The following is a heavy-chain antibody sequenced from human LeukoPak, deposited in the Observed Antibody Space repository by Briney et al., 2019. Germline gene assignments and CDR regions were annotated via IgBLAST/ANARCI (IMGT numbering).Heavy chain of an antibody. J-gene: IGHJ2*01. Sequence: PSETLSLTCTVSGGSISSYYWSWIRQPAGKGLEWIGRIYNSGSTNYNPSLKSRVTMSVDTSKNQFSLKLSSVTAADTAVYYCARHHSSGWSLGYFDLWGRGTLVTVSS. CDR1: GGSISSYY. CDR3: ARHHSSGWSLGYFDL. D-gene: IGHD6-19*01. V-gene: IGHV4-4*07. CDR2: IYNSGST.